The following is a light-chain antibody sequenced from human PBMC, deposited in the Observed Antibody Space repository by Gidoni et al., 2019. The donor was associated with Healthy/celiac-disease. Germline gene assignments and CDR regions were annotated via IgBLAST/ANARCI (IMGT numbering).Light chain of an antibody. V-gene: IGKV1-39*01. CDR1: QSISSY. CDR2: AAS. CDR3: QQSCSTPLT. Sequence: DIQMTQSPSSLSASVGDRDTITFRASQSISSYLNWYQQKPGKAPKLLIYAASSWPSGVPSRFSGSGSGTDFTLTISSLQPEDFAIYYCQQSCSTPLTFGEGTKVEIK. J-gene: IGKJ1*01.